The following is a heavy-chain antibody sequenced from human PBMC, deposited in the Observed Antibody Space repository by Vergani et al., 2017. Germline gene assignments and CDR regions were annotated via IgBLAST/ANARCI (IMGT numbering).Heavy chain of an antibody. CDR1: GGSISSGGYY. CDR3: ARLPHYCSSTSCYRNYYYYMDV. D-gene: IGHD2-2*01. CDR2: IYYSGST. J-gene: IGHJ6*03. Sequence: QVQLQESGPGLVKPSQTLSLTCAVSGGSISSGGYYWSWIRQHPGKGLEWIGSIYYSGSTYYNPSLKSRVTISVDTSKNQFSLKLSSVTAADTAVYYRARLPHYCSSTSCYRNYYYYMDVWGKGTTVTVSS. V-gene: IGHV4-30-2*03.